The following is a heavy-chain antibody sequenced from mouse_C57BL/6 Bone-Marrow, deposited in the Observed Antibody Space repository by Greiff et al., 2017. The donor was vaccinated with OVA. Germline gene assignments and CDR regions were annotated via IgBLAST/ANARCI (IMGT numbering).Heavy chain of an antibody. D-gene: IGHD2-5*01. Sequence: VQRVESGAELVRPGASVTLSCKASGYAFTDYEMHWVKQTPVHGLEWIGAIDPETGGTACNQKFKGKAILTADKSSSTAYMELRSLTSEDSAVYYCTRGYSNYYAMDYWGQGTSVTVSS. CDR2: IDPETGGT. J-gene: IGHJ4*01. V-gene: IGHV1-15*01. CDR1: GYAFTDYE. CDR3: TRGYSNYYAMDY.